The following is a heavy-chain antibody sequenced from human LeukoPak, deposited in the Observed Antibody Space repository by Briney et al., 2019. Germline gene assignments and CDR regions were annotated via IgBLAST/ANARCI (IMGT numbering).Heavy chain of an antibody. CDR1: GGSISSSSYY. J-gene: IGHJ6*02. CDR3: ARGYYDSSGYGGIYYYYGMDV. D-gene: IGHD3-22*01. V-gene: IGHV4-61*05. Sequence: SETLSLTCTVSGGSISSSSYYWGWIRQPPGKGLEWIGRIYTSGSTNYNPSLKSRVTMSVDTSKNQFSLKLSSVTAADTAVYYCARGYYDSSGYGGIYYYYGMDVWGQGTTVTVSS. CDR2: IYTSGST.